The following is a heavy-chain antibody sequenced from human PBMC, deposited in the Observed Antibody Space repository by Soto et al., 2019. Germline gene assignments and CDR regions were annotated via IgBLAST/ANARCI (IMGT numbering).Heavy chain of an antibody. J-gene: IGHJ4*02. CDR3: ARRHRAATPYDY. Sequence: SETLSLTCTVSGGSIISSSYYWVLIRQPPGKGLEWIGSIYYSGSTYYNPSLKSRVTISVDTSKNQFSLKLSSVTASDTAMYYCARRHRAATPYDYWGQGTLVTVSS. CDR2: IYYSGST. D-gene: IGHD2-15*01. V-gene: IGHV4-39*07. CDR1: GGSIISSSYY.